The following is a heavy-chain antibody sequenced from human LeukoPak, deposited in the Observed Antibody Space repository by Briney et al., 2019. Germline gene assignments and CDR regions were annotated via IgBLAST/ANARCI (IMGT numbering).Heavy chain of an antibody. V-gene: IGHV3-21*01. CDR1: GFTFSSYS. CDR3: ARDACGGDCSTGDGFSD. D-gene: IGHD2-21*02. Sequence: PGGSLRLSCAASGFTFSSYSMNWVRQAPGNGLEWVSSISSSSSYIYYADSVKGRFTISRDNAKNSLYLQMNSLRAEDTAVYYCARDACGGDCSTGDGFSDWGQGTLVTVSS. CDR2: ISSSSSYI. J-gene: IGHJ4*02.